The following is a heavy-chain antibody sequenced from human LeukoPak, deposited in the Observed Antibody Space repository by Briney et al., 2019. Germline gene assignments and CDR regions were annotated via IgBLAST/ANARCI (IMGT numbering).Heavy chain of an antibody. Sequence: PGGSLRLSCAASGFTFSTHTMNWVRQAPGKGLEWVSSIGGSGESTYYADSVKGRFTISRDNSKNTVFLQMNSLSRDDTAVYYCARRGGSNGWGAFDVWGQGTTITVSS. CDR3: ARRGGSNGWGAFDV. J-gene: IGHJ3*01. CDR1: GFTFSTHT. V-gene: IGHV3-23*01. CDR2: IGGSGEST. D-gene: IGHD2-8*01.